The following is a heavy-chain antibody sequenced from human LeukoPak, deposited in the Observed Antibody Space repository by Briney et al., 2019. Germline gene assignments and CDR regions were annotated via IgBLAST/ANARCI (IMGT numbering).Heavy chain of an antibody. D-gene: IGHD1-1*01. CDR1: GGSISSSSYY. CDR3: ARGLTTYYPDY. J-gene: IGHJ4*02. Sequence: SETLSLTCTVSGGSISSSSYYWGWIRQPPGKGLEWIGSIYYSGSTYYNPSLKSRVTISVDTSKNQFSLKLSSVTAADTAVYYCARGLTTYYPDYWGQGTLVTVSS. CDR2: IYYSGST. V-gene: IGHV4-39*07.